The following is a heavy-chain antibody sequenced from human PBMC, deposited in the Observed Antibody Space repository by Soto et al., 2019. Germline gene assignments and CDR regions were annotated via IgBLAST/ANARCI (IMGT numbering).Heavy chain of an antibody. Sequence: SEPLSLPWSVSVGSISNSYWSWIRQPHGKGLEWIGYAYYSGSTNYKDSLKSRVAISVDTSKNQFSLKLTSVTAADTAVYYCASYNFGVFFDYWGQGTPVTVSS. V-gene: IGHV4-59*01. J-gene: IGHJ4*02. CDR3: ASYNFGVFFDY. D-gene: IGHD3-3*01. CDR1: VGSISNSY. CDR2: AYYSGST.